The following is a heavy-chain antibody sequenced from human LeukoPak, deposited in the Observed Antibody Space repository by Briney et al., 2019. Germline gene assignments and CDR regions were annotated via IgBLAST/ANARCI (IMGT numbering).Heavy chain of an antibody. CDR1: GFTFSSYG. Sequence: GGSLRLSCAASGFTFSSYGMHWVRQAPGKGLEWVAVISYDGSNKYYADSVKGRFTISRDNSKNTLYLQMNSLRAEDTAVFYCAKDRSGSYSQGLDYWGQGTLVTVSS. CDR3: AKDRSGSYSQGLDY. J-gene: IGHJ4*02. V-gene: IGHV3-30*18. D-gene: IGHD1-26*01. CDR2: ISYDGSNK.